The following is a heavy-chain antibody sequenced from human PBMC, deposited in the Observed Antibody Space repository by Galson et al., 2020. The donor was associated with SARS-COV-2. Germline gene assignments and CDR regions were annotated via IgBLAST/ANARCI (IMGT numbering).Heavy chain of an antibody. CDR3: ARRDGMLQGVVDY. J-gene: IGHJ4*02. D-gene: IGHD3-10*01. Sequence: SETLSLTCTVSGGSISSSGYYWGWIRQPPGKGLEWIGSIYYSGSTYYSPSLKSRVTISVDTSKNQFSLKLTSVTAADTAVYYCARRDGMLQGVVDYWGWGTLVTVSA. CDR2: IYYSGST. CDR1: GGSISSSGYY. V-gene: IGHV4-39*01.